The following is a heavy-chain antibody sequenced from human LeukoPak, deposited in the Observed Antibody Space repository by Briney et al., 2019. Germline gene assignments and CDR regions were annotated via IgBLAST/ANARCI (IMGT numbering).Heavy chain of an antibody. Sequence: GGSLRLSCVASGFSFNNYAMSWVRQAPGKGLEWVSGISAGATRTYYAGSVKGRFTISRDNSMNTLYLHMNSLRAEDTAVYYCAKSNGYGLVDIWGQGTMVTVSS. J-gene: IGHJ3*02. V-gene: IGHV3-23*01. CDR3: AKSNGYGLVDI. D-gene: IGHD3-10*01. CDR2: ISAGATRT. CDR1: GFSFNNYA.